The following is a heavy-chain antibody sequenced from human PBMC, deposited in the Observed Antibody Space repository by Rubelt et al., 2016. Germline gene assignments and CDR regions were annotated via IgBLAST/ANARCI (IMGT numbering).Heavy chain of an antibody. Sequence: QLQLQQWGAGLVKPSETLSLTCAVYGGSFSGYSWTWIRQPPGKGLEWLGEIDHSGNTDYIPSLKSRVSISVDTSKKQISLKMSSVTAADMAVYYCARHDTGSFLFDFWGQGTPVTVSS. CDR1: GGSFSGYS. J-gene: IGHJ4*02. CDR2: IDHSGNT. D-gene: IGHD1-26*01. V-gene: IGHV4-34*01. CDR3: ARHDTGSFLFDF.